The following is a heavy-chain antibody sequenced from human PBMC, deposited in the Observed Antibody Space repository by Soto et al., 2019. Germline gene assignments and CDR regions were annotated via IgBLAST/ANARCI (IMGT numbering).Heavy chain of an antibody. CDR1: DVSISGYY. CDR2: ISYSGST. D-gene: IGHD3-10*01. CDR3: ARDGTVRGVADY. J-gene: IGHJ4*02. Sequence: SETLSLTCSVSDVSISGYYWSWIRQPPGKGLEWIGYISYSGSTNYNPSLQSRVTISVDTSKNQFSLKLSSVTAADTAFYYCARDGTVRGVADYWGQGTPVTLSS. V-gene: IGHV4-59*01.